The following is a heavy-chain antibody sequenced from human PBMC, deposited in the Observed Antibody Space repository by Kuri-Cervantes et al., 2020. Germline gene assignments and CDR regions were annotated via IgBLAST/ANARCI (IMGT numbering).Heavy chain of an antibody. V-gene: IGHV4-38-2*02. J-gene: IGHJ4*02. CDR1: GYFISSGYY. CDR3: ALSPQTDILEIQFDY. Sequence: SETLSLTCTISGYFISSGYYWGWIRQSPGKGLEWIGSFYDSGSTYYNPSLKSRVTISIDTSKNQISLKLSSVTAADTAVYYCALSPQTDILEIQFDYWGQGTLVTVSS. CDR2: FYDSGST. D-gene: IGHD1-1*01.